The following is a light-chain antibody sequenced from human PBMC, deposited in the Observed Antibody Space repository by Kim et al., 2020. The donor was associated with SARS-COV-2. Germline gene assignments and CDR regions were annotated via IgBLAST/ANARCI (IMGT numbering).Light chain of an antibody. V-gene: IGKV3-20*01. Sequence: PGESATLTCRASQSVSNNSLAWYQHKPGQAPRLLIYGASSRATVIPDRFSGSGSGTDFTLTISRLEPEDFAVYYCQQYGSSPLTFGGGTKLEI. CDR2: GAS. J-gene: IGKJ4*01. CDR1: QSVSNNS. CDR3: QQYGSSPLT.